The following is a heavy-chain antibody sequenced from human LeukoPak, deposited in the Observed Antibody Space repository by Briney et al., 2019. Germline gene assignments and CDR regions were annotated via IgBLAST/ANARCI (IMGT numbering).Heavy chain of an antibody. V-gene: IGHV1-69*13. CDR2: IIPIFGTA. D-gene: IGHD1-1*01. CDR3: ARGRQLERLYAFDI. J-gene: IGHJ3*02. CDR1: EGTFSSYA. Sequence: SVKVSCKASEGTFSSYAISWVRQAPGQGLEWMRGIIPIFGTANYAQKFQGRVTITADESTSTAYMELSSLRSEDTAVYYCARGRQLERLYAFDIWGQGTMVTVSS.